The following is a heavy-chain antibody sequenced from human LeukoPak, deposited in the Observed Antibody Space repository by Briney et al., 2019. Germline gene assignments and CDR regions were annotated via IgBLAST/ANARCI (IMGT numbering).Heavy chain of an antibody. CDR2: IKQDGSEQ. CDR3: ARGIPEYPLDY. V-gene: IGHV3-7*03. CDR1: GLPFCSYW. D-gene: IGHD6-6*01. J-gene: IGHJ4*02. Sequence: RAGGSLRLSCTASGLPFCSYWMSWVRQAPGKGPEWVANIKQDGSEQNYVDSVKGRFTISRDNAKNSLYLQMNSLRAEDTAVYYCARGIPEYPLDYWGQGTLVTVSS.